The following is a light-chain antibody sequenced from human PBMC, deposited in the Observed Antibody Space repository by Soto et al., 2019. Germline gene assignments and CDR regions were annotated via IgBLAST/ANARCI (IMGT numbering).Light chain of an antibody. CDR1: SSGVGRYNY. V-gene: IGLV2-14*01. J-gene: IGLJ1*01. Sequence: QSVLTQPASVSGSPGQSITISCTGTSSGVGRYNYVSWYQQHPGKAPKLMIYDVSIRPSGVSNRFSGSKSGNTASLTISGLQAEDEADYYCSSYTSSSTLYVFGTGTKVTVL. CDR2: DVS. CDR3: SSYTSSSTLYV.